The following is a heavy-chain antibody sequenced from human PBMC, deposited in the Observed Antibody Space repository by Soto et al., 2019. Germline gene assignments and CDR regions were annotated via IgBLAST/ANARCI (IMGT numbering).Heavy chain of an antibody. CDR2: FIPISGTA. D-gene: IGHD2-2*01. CDR1: GGTFSSYA. Sequence: QVQLVQSGAEVKKPGSSVKVSCKASGGTFSSYAISWVRQAPGQGLEWMGGFIPISGTANYAQKFQGRVTITADESTSTAYMELSSLISEDTAVYYCARLQGSSTSLEIYYYYYYGMDVWGQGTTVTVSS. J-gene: IGHJ6*02. V-gene: IGHV1-69*01. CDR3: ARLQGSSTSLEIYYYYYYGMDV.